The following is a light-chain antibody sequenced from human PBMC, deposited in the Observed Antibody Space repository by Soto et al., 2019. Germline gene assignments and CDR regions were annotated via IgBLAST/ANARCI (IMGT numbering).Light chain of an antibody. CDR1: QSVSSY. J-gene: IGKJ1*01. CDR3: QQRSNWPWT. CDR2: DAS. V-gene: IGKV3-11*01. Sequence: ENVLRHSPSTLSSSQGERDTLSCRASQSVSSYLAWYQQKPGQAPRLLIYDASNRATGIPARFSGSGSGTDFTLTIISLEPEDFVVYYCQQRSNWPWTFGQGTKVDIK.